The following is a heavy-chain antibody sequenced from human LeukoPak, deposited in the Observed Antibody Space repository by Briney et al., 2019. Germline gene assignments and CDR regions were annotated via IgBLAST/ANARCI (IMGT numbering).Heavy chain of an antibody. D-gene: IGHD2-21*01. CDR1: GFTFSSYA. J-gene: IGHJ4*02. CDR3: AKFLPTHIVVANYYFDY. CDR2: ISGSGGST. V-gene: IGHV3-23*01. Sequence: GGSLRLSCAASGFTFSSYAMSWVRQAPRKGLEWVSAISGSGGSTYYADSVKGRFTISRDNPKNTLYLQMNSLRAEDTAVYYCAKFLPTHIVVANYYFDYWGQGTLVTVSS.